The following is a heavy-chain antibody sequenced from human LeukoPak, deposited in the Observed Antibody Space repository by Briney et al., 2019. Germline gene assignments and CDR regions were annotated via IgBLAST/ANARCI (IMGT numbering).Heavy chain of an antibody. Sequence: SETLSLTCTVSGYSISSGYYWGWIRQPPGKGPEWIGSIYHSGSTYYNPSLKSRVTISVDTSKNQFSLKLSSVTAADTAVYYCARAAQSWGQGTLVTVSS. CDR1: GYSISSGYY. CDR3: ARAAQS. J-gene: IGHJ4*02. CDR2: IYHSGST. D-gene: IGHD6-25*01. V-gene: IGHV4-38-2*02.